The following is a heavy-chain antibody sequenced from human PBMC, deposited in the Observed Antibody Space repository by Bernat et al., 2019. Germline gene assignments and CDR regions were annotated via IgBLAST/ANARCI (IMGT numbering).Heavy chain of an antibody. J-gene: IGHJ4*02. CDR2: IWYDGSNK. CDR3: ARGGERDCSSTSCFYYFDY. D-gene: IGHD2-2*01. V-gene: IGHV3-33*01. CDR1: GFTFSSHG. Sequence: QVQLVESGGGVVQPGRSLRLSCAASGFTFSSHGMHWVRQAPGKGLEWVAVIWYDGSNKYYADSVKGRFTISRDKSKNTLYLQMNRLRAEDTAVYYCARGGERDCSSTSCFYYFDYWGQGTLVTVSS.